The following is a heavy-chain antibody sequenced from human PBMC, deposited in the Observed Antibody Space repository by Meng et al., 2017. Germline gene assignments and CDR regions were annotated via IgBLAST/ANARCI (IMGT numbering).Heavy chain of an antibody. CDR3: ARDGRSWD. D-gene: IGHD7-27*01. CDR2: IYHSGTT. J-gene: IGHJ4*02. V-gene: IGHV4-4*02. Sequence: QVQRPGPGPSLVNPALTCTLTCAGSVGSNCRSNWWSWVRQPPWKGLEVIGEIYHSGTTHYSPSLKRRVTITVDKSKNQFSLTLGYMTTADTAVYYCARDGRSWDWGQGTLVTVSS. CDR1: VGSNCRSNW.